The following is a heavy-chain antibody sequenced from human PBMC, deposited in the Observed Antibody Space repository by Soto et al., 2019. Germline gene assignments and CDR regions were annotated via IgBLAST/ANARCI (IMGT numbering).Heavy chain of an antibody. J-gene: IGHJ4*02. CDR1: GYTFISYS. V-gene: IGHV1-18*01. CDR3: ARGPGLYSGSYSLDY. Sequence: QVQLVQSGAEVEKPGASVKVSCKASGYTFISYSITWVRQAPGQGLEWMGWISGYNGNTNYAQSIQGRATMTTDTSTTTAYMELWSLRSDDTAVYYCARGPGLYSGSYSLDYWGQGTLVTVSS. CDR2: ISGYNGNT. D-gene: IGHD1-26*01.